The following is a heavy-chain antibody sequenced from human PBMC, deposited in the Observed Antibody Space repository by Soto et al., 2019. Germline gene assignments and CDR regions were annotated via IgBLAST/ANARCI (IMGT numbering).Heavy chain of an antibody. CDR3: AAPPRY. CDR1: GGSISSYY. V-gene: IGHV4-59*01. J-gene: IGHJ4*02. CDR2: IYDSGST. D-gene: IGHD6-6*01. Sequence: VQLQESGPGLVKPSETLSLTCTVSGGSISSYYWSWIRQPPGKGLEWIGYIYDSGSTNYNPSLKSXXTISVDTSKNQFSLKLTSVTAADTAVYYCAAPPRYWGQGTLVTVSS.